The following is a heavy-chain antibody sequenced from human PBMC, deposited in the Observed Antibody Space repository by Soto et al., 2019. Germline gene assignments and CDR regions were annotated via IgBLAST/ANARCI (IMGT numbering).Heavy chain of an antibody. D-gene: IGHD1-26*01. CDR2: IYPGDSET. J-gene: IGHJ4*02. V-gene: IGHV5-51*01. CDR1: GYNFANYW. Sequence: PVDSLKISCKGSGYNFANYWIGWVRQMPRKGLEWMGIIYPGDSETRYSPSFQGQVTISADKSISTAYLQWSSLKAAETAMYYCARQEDLASATTGWTYWGQGTLVTVSS. CDR3: ARQEDLASATTGWTY.